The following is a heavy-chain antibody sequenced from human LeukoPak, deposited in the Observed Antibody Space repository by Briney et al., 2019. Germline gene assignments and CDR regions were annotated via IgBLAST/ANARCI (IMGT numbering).Heavy chain of an antibody. Sequence: GGSPRLSCAASGFTFSSYSMTWVRQAPGKGLEWVSSISSSSSYIYYADSVKGRFTISRDNAKNSLYLQMNSLRAEDTAVYYCARDLGGWPVDYWGQGTLVTVSS. V-gene: IGHV3-21*01. CDR1: GFTFSSYS. D-gene: IGHD6-19*01. J-gene: IGHJ4*02. CDR3: ARDLGGWPVDY. CDR2: ISSSSSYI.